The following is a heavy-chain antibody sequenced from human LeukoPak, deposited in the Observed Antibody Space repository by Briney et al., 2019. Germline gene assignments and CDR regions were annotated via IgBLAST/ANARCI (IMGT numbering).Heavy chain of an antibody. Sequence: PGRSLRLSCTASGFTFGDYAMSWFRQAPGKGLEWVGFIRSKAYGGTTEYAASVKGRFTISRDDSKSIAYLQMNSLKTEDTAVYYCTRDPGGTWIQPWSGTEVNFDYWGQGTLVTVSS. CDR2: IRSKAYGGTT. V-gene: IGHV3-49*03. J-gene: IGHJ4*02. D-gene: IGHD5-18*01. CDR3: TRDPGGTWIQPWSGTEVNFDY. CDR1: GFTFGDYA.